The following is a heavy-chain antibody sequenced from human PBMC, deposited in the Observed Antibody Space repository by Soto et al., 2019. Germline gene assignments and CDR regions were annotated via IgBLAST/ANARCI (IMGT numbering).Heavy chain of an antibody. CDR2: INSDGSST. D-gene: IGHD5-12*01. V-gene: IGHV3-74*01. CDR3: ARDRRVRSDGYDGFDI. J-gene: IGHJ3*02. Sequence: EVQLVASGGGLVQPGGSLRLSCAASGFTFSSYWMHWVRQAPGKGLVWVSRINSDGSSTSYADSVKGRFTISRDNAKNTLYLQMNSLRAEDTAVYYCARDRRVRSDGYDGFDIWGQGTMVTVSS. CDR1: GFTFSSYW.